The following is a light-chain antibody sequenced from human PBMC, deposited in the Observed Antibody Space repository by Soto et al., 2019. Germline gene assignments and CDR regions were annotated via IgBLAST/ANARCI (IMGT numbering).Light chain of an antibody. CDR3: SSYTSSSTLLYV. Sequence: QSVLTQPASVSGSPGQSITIAWTATSSDVGGYNYVSWYQQHPGKAPKLMIYDVSNRPSGVSNRFSGSKSGNTASLTISGLQAEDEADYYCSSYTSSSTLLYVFGTGTKLTVL. CDR2: DVS. V-gene: IGLV2-14*01. CDR1: SSDVGGYNY. J-gene: IGLJ1*01.